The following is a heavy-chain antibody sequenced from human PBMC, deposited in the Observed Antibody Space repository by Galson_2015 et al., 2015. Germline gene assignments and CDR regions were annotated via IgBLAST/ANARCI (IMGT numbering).Heavy chain of an antibody. CDR1: GYTFTSYA. CDR2: INAGNGNT. Sequence: SVKVSCKASGYTFTSYAMHWVRQAPGQRLEWMGWINAGNGNTKYSQKFQGRVTITRDTSASTAYMELSSLRSEDTAVYYCARVGGYGDSLYYFDYWGQGTLVTVSS. J-gene: IGHJ4*02. D-gene: IGHD4-17*01. V-gene: IGHV1-3*01. CDR3: ARVGGYGDSLYYFDY.